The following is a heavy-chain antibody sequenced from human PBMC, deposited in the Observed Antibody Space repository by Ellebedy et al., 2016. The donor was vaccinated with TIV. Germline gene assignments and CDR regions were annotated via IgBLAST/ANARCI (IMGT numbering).Heavy chain of an antibody. CDR1: GYAFNRYY. CDR3: ARSLTSKKPLDS. CDR2: VDPSSGGT. J-gene: IGHJ4*02. V-gene: IGHV1-2*02. D-gene: IGHD3-9*01. Sequence: ASVKVSCKASGYAFNRYYMHWIRQAPGEGLEWMGWVDPSSGGTDYAQKFQGRVTMTRDTSISTAYMELSGLRSDDTAVYYCARSLTSKKPLDSWGQGTLLTVSS.